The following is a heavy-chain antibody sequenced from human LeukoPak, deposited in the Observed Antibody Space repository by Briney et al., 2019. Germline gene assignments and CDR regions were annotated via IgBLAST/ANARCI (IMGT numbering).Heavy chain of an antibody. V-gene: IGHV3-53*01. J-gene: IGHJ2*01. Sequence: PGGSLRLSSSASGFNVSSNYMSWVRQAPGKGLEWVSVIYSGGSTYYADSVKGRFTISRDSSKNTMYLQMDSLRAEDTAVYYCARVVSYYVSSHRLLDLWGRGTLVTVSS. D-gene: IGHD3-10*01. CDR1: GFNVSSNY. CDR2: IYSGGST. CDR3: ARVVSYYVSSHRLLDL.